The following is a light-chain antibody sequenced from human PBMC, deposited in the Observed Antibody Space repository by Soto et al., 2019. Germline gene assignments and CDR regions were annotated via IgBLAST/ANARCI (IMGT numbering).Light chain of an antibody. J-gene: IGLJ3*02. Sequence: QSVLTQPPSVSGAPGQTVTISCTGSNSNIGEGYEVHWYQQVPGTAPKLLIYANRIRPSGVPDRFSASTAGTSASLAITGLQAEDEADYYCQSYDTSLSSVFGGGTKVTVL. V-gene: IGLV1-40*01. CDR2: ANR. CDR3: QSYDTSLSSV. CDR1: NSNIGEGYE.